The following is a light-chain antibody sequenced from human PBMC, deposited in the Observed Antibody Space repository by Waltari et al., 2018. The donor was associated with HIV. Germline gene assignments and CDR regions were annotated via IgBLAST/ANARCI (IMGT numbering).Light chain of an antibody. V-gene: IGKV1-39*01. Sequence: DIQMTQSPSSLSASLGDRVTITCRASQSINTYLSWYQQRPGKTPKLLIYAASILQSGVPSRFSGSGSGTDFTLTISSLQPEDFATYYCQQSYSTPYTFGQGTKLEIK. CDR1: QSINTY. J-gene: IGKJ2*01. CDR3: QQSYSTPYT. CDR2: AAS.